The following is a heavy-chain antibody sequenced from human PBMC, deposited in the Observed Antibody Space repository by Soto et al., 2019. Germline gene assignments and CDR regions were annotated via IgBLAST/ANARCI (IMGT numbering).Heavy chain of an antibody. V-gene: IGHV3-74*01. Sequence: EVQLVESGGGLVRPGGSLRLSCAASGFSFSTYWMYWVRQAPGKGLVLVSRINVDGNTINYADSVKGRYTVSRYNANNTLYLQMNSLRAEDTAVYYCARDEGRQGPENFHHWGQGTMVTVSS. CDR2: INVDGNTI. J-gene: IGHJ1*01. CDR1: GFSFSTYW. CDR3: ARDEGRQGPENFHH.